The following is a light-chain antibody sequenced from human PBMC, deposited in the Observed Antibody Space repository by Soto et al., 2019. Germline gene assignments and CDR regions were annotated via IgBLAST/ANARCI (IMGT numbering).Light chain of an antibody. J-gene: IGKJ1*01. CDR3: QQRTYWPWT. V-gene: IGKV3-11*01. CDR1: QSVTNY. Sequence: EVVLTQSPATLSLSPGERATLSCRASQSVTNYLIWYQQKPGQAPRLLIYEASNRATGIPARFSGSGSGTDFTLTISSLEPEDFAVYYCQQRTYWPWTFGQGTKVYIK. CDR2: EAS.